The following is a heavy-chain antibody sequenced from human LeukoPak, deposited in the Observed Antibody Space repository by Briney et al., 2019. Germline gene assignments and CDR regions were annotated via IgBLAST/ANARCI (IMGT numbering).Heavy chain of an antibody. Sequence: SVKVSCKASGGTFSSYAISWVRQAPGQGLEWMGGIIPIFGTANYAQKFQGRVTITADESTSTAYMELSSLRSEDTAVYYCAAYPEYYYGSGSLGWFDPWGQGTLVTVSS. D-gene: IGHD3-10*01. J-gene: IGHJ5*02. V-gene: IGHV1-69*01. CDR3: AAYPEYYYGSGSLGWFDP. CDR1: GGTFSSYA. CDR2: IIPIFGTA.